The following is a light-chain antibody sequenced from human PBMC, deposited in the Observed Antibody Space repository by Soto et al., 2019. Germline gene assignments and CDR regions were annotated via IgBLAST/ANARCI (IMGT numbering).Light chain of an antibody. CDR2: GKS. CDR3: QSYDSSLSGYV. V-gene: IGLV1-40*01. Sequence: GLTQPPAVSGAPGQRVTISCTGSSSNIGAGYDVHWYQQLPGTAATLLIYGKSNRHXGVHDRFSGXKSGNSASLAITGLQDEDEADYYCQSYDSSLSGYVFGTGTKVTV. CDR1: SSNIGAGYD. J-gene: IGLJ1*01.